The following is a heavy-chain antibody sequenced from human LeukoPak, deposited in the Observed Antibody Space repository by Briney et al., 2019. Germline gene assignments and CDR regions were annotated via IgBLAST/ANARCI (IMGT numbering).Heavy chain of an antibody. J-gene: IGHJ4*02. CDR1: GFNFGDNA. CDR3: TRVITIFGVVTATYYFDY. CDR2: IRSKAYGGTT. V-gene: IGHV3-49*04. D-gene: IGHD3-3*01. Sequence: GGSLRLSCRGSGFNFGDNAMTWVRQAPGKGLEWVGFIRSKAYGGTTEYAASVKGRFTISRDDSKSIAYLQMNSLKTEDTAVYYCTRVITIFGVVTATYYFDYWGQGTLVTVSS.